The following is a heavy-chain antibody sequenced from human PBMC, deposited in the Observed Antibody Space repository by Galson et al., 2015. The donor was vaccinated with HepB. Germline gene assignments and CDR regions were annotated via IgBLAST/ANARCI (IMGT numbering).Heavy chain of an antibody. CDR1: GGSISSGSYY. CDR2: IYTSGST. J-gene: IGHJ4*02. V-gene: IGHV4-61*02. D-gene: IGHD3-16*02. Sequence: TLSLTCTVSGGSISSGSYYWSWIRQPAGKGLEWIGRIYTSGSTNYNPSLKSRVTISVDTSKNQFSLKLSSVTAADTAVYYCARDHYDYVWGSYRPFDYWGQGTLVTVSS. CDR3: ARDHYDYVWGSYRPFDY.